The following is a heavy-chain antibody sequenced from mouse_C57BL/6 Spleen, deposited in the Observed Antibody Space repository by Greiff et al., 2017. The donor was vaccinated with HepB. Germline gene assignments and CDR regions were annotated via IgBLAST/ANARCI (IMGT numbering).Heavy chain of an antibody. J-gene: IGHJ4*01. CDR2: INYDGSST. V-gene: IGHV5-16*01. CDR1: GFTFSDSY. CDR3: ARERGPMDY. Sequence: EVQRVESEGGLVQPGSSMKLSCTASGFTFSDSYMAWVRQVPEKGLEWVANINYDGSSTYYLDSLKSRFIISRDNAKNILYLHMSSLKSEDTATYYCARERGPMDYWGQGTSVTVSS.